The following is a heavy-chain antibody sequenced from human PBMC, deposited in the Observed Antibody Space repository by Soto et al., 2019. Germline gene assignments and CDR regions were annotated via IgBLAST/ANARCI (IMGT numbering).Heavy chain of an antibody. Sequence: PGGSLRLSCAASGFTFSSYAMHWVRQAPGKGLEWVAVISYDGSNKYYADSVKGRFTISRDNSKNTLYLQMNSLRAEDTAVYYCARELIAAAGPHDAFDIWGQGTMVTVSS. D-gene: IGHD6-13*01. J-gene: IGHJ3*02. CDR2: ISYDGSNK. CDR1: GFTFSSYA. CDR3: ARELIAAAGPHDAFDI. V-gene: IGHV3-30-3*01.